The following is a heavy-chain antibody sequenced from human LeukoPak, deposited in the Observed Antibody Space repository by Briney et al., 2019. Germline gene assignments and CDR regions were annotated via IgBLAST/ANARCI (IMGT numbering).Heavy chain of an antibody. Sequence: GGSLRLSCAASGFTFSDSYMSWIRQAPGKGLEWVSYISSSSTYTEYAGSVKGRFTISRDNAKNSLYLQMNSLRDEDTAVYYCARDGSGRDFSLDYWGQGTLVTVSS. D-gene: IGHD3-10*01. CDR1: GFTFSDSY. J-gene: IGHJ4*02. V-gene: IGHV3-11*06. CDR3: ARDGSGRDFSLDY. CDR2: ISSSSTYT.